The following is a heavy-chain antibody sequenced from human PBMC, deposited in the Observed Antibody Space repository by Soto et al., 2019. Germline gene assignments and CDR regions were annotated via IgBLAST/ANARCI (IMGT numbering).Heavy chain of an antibody. V-gene: IGHV1-18*01. J-gene: IGHJ5*02. CDR1: GYTFTSYG. D-gene: IGHD2-2*01. Sequence: ASVKVSCKASGYTFTSYGISWVRQAPGQGLEWMGWISAYNGNTNYAQKLQGRVTMTTDTSTSTAYMELRSLRSDDTAVYYCARALYCSSTSCPHRGGWFAPWGQRTLVPVSS. CDR2: ISAYNGNT. CDR3: ARALYCSSTSCPHRGGWFAP.